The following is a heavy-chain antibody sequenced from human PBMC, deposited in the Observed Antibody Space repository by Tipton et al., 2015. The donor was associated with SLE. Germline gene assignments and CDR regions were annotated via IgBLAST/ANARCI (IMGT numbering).Heavy chain of an antibody. J-gene: IGHJ6*02. CDR1: GGSISSYY. V-gene: IGHV4-4*07. CDR2: IYSSGTT. D-gene: IGHD2-15*01. CDR3: ARGGCSGGSCYPYYYGMDV. Sequence: TLSLTYTVSGGSISSYYWSWIRQPAGKGLEWIGRIYSSGTTNYYPPLKSRVTMSVDTSKNQFSLKLSSVTAADPAVYYCARGGCSGGSCYPYYYGMDVRGPGTTVTVSS.